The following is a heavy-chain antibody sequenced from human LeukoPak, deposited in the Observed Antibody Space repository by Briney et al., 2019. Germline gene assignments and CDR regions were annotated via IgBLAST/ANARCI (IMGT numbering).Heavy chain of an antibody. D-gene: IGHD6-13*01. V-gene: IGHV3-21*04. Sequence: GGSLRLSCAASGFTFSSYSMNWVRQAPGKGLEWVSSISSSSSYIYYADSVKGRFTISRDNSKNTLYLQMNSLRAEDTAVYYCAKIMAAAGTPPGSFGYWGQGTLVTVSS. CDR1: GFTFSSYS. J-gene: IGHJ4*02. CDR3: AKIMAAAGTPPGSFGY. CDR2: ISSSSSYI.